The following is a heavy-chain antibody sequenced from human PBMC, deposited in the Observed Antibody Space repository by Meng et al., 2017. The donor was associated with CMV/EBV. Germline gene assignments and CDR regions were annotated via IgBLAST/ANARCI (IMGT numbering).Heavy chain of an antibody. J-gene: IGHJ4*02. CDR2: IYYSGST. Sequence: SETLSLTCTVSGGSVSSGSYYWSWIRQPPGKGLEWIGYIYYSGSTNYNPSLKSRVTISVDTSKNQFSLKLSSVTAADTAVYYCARMGIAAAGVVDYWGQGTLVTSPQ. CDR1: GGSVSSGSYY. V-gene: IGHV4-61*01. D-gene: IGHD6-13*01. CDR3: ARMGIAAAGVVDY.